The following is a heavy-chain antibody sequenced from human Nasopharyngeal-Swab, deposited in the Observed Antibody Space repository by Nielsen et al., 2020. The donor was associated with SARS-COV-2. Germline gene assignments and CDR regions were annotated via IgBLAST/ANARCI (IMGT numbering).Heavy chain of an antibody. Sequence: SVKVSCKASGGTFSSYAISWVRQAPGQGLEWMGGIIPILGIANYAQKFQGRVTITADKPTSTAYMELSSLRSEDTAVYYCARVVVVVAANYYYYGMDVWGQGTTVTVSS. CDR2: IIPILGIA. D-gene: IGHD2-15*01. J-gene: IGHJ6*02. V-gene: IGHV1-69*10. CDR1: GGTFSSYA. CDR3: ARVVVVVAANYYYYGMDV.